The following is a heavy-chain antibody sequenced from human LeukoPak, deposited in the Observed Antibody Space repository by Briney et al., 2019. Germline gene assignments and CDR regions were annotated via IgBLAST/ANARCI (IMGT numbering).Heavy chain of an antibody. CDR1: GFTFADYA. CDR3: ARAQTYGDSRLLLDY. Sequence: GRSLRLSCVASGFTFADYAMHWVRQAPGKGLEWVSGISWNSGSIGYADSVEGRFTISRDNAKNSQYLQMNSLRVEDTALYYCARAQTYGDSRLLLDYWGQGTLVTVSS. V-gene: IGHV3-9*01. CDR2: ISWNSGSI. D-gene: IGHD4-17*01. J-gene: IGHJ4*02.